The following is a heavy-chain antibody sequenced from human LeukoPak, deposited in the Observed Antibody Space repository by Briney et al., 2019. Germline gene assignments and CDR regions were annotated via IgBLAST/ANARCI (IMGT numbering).Heavy chain of an antibody. Sequence: GGSLRLSCAASGFTFSSYWMHWVRQAPEKGLVWVSRINSEGSSTSYAGSVKGRFTISRDNAKNTLYLQMNSLRAEDTAVYYCARADYGDYHVGTYYYYMDVWGKGTTVTISS. CDR1: GFTFSSYW. D-gene: IGHD4-17*01. CDR2: INSEGSST. J-gene: IGHJ6*03. V-gene: IGHV3-74*01. CDR3: ARADYGDYHVGTYYYYMDV.